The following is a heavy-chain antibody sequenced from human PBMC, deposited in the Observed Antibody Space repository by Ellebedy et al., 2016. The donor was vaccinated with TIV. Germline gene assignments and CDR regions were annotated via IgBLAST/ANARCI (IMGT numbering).Heavy chain of an antibody. CDR2: TYYNGRT. Sequence: SETLSLXXSVSGGSINTYYCTWIRQSPGKGLEWIGHTYYNGRTNYNPSLKSRVTISVDPPKNHFSLKLSSVTAADTAVYYCARFGSYWGQGTLVTVSS. V-gene: IGHV4-59*12. D-gene: IGHD3-10*01. CDR1: GGSINTYY. CDR3: ARFGSY. J-gene: IGHJ4*02.